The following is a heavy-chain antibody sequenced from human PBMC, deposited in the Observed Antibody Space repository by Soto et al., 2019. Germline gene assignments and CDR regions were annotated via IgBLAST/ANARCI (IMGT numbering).Heavy chain of an antibody. CDR2: INHLGSI. D-gene: IGHD2-21*01. CDR3: ARGGISHWAYFYYMDV. V-gene: IGHV4-34*01. Sequence: SETLSLTCVVSGGSLGDYFWSWIRQPPGMALEWIGEINHLGSINYNPSLKSRVTMSVDTSKNQFSLTLNSVTAADTATYYCARGGISHWAYFYYMDVWDRGATVTVSS. CDR1: GGSLGDYF. J-gene: IGHJ6*03.